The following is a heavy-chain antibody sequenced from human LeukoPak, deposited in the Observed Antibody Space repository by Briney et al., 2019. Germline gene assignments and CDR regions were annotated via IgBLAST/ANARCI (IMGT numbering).Heavy chain of an antibody. D-gene: IGHD3-22*01. V-gene: IGHV5-51*01. CDR2: IYPGDSDA. CDR1: GYSFTNYR. J-gene: IGHJ4*02. CDR3: ARHGAPARSSGYYYFPDY. Sequence: GESLKISCKGSGYSFTNYRIGWVRQMPGKGLKWMGIIYPGDSDARYSPSFQGQVTISADKSISTAYLQWSSLKASDTAMYYCARHGAPARSSGYYYFPDYWGQGTLVTVSS.